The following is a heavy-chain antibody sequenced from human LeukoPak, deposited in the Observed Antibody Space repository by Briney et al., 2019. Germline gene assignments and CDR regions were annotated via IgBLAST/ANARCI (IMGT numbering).Heavy chain of an antibody. D-gene: IGHD3-10*01. CDR3: AKDRAMVRGVMIDY. Sequence: PGRSLRLSCAASGFTFDDYAMHWVRQAPGKGLEWVSGISWNSGSIGYADSVKGRFTISRDNAKNSLYLQMNSLRAEDTALYYCAKDRAMVRGVMIDYWGQGTLVTVSS. CDR1: GFTFDDYA. J-gene: IGHJ4*02. CDR2: ISWNSGSI. V-gene: IGHV3-9*01.